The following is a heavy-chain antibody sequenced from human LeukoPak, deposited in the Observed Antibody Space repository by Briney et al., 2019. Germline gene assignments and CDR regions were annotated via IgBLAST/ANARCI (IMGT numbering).Heavy chain of an antibody. D-gene: IGHD5-24*01. CDR3: ARGVLVEMATIPFDY. J-gene: IGHJ4*02. V-gene: IGHV4-34*01. CDR2: INHSGST. Sequence: PSETLSLTCAVYGGSFSGYYWSWIRQPPGKGLEWIGEINHSGSTNYNPSLKSRVTISVDTSKNQFSLKLSSVTAADTAVYYCARGVLVEMATIPFDYWGQGTLVTVSS. CDR1: GGSFSGYY.